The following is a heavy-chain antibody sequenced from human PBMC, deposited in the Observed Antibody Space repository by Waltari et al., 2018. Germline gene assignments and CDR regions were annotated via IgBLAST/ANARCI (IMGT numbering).Heavy chain of an antibody. Sequence: QVQLVQSGAEVKKPGSSVRVSCKASGDTFRRYAISWVRPAPGQGLEWMGGIIPLVGTTNYAQKFQGRVTRTADGPTSTAYVELRSLRSEDTACYFCARSFYYDRGADDPSRGACDSWGQGTLVTVSS. D-gene: IGHD3-22*01. CDR2: IIPLVGTT. CDR3: ARSFYYDRGADDPSRGACDS. V-gene: IGHV1-69*12. CDR1: GDTFRRYA. J-gene: IGHJ4*02.